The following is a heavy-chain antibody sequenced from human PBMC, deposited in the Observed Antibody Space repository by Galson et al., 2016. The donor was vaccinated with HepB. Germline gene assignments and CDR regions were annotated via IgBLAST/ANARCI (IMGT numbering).Heavy chain of an antibody. V-gene: IGHV3-53*01. J-gene: IGHJ4*02. CDR1: GFTVSSSY. CDR2: IYSGGTA. D-gene: IGHD3-3*02. CDR3: AQDILGVPYY. Sequence: SLRLSCAASGFTVSSSYMNWVRRAPGKGLEWVSVIYSGGTAYFADSGGSTYYAYADSVKGRFTISRDNSKNTLYLQMNSLRTEDTAIYYCAQDILGVPYYWGQGTLVTVSS.